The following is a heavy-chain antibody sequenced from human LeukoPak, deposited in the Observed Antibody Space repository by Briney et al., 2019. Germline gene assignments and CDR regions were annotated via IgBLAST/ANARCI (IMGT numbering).Heavy chain of an antibody. Sequence: PRGSLRLSCAASRFSVSSYSMNWVRQAPGKGLEWVSFISSSGSTVYYVDSVKGRFTISRDNAKSSLYLQMNSLRDEDTAVYYCAGIYCSSTSCLHDAFDIWSQGTMVTVSS. CDR2: ISSSGSTV. CDR3: AGIYCSSTSCLHDAFDI. CDR1: RFSVSSYS. J-gene: IGHJ3*02. D-gene: IGHD2-2*01. V-gene: IGHV3-48*02.